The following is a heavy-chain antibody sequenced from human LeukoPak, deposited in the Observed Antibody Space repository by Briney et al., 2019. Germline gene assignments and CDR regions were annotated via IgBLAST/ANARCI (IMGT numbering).Heavy chain of an antibody. CDR2: LSASGGGT. D-gene: IGHD3-22*01. CDR3: AKRGVVIRVILVGFHKEAYYFDS. CDR1: GITVSNYG. J-gene: IGHJ4*02. V-gene: IGHV3-23*01. Sequence: GGSRRLSCAVSGITVSNYGMAWVRQAPGKGLEWVARLSASGGGTSYADSVRGRFTISRDNAKNTLYLQMNSLRAEDTAVYFCAKRGVVIRVILVGFHKEAYYFDSWGQGVLVTVSS.